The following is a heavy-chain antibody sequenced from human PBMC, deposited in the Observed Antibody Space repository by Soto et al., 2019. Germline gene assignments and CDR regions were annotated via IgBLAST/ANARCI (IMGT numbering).Heavy chain of an antibody. J-gene: IGHJ4*02. CDR1: GGTFSSYT. V-gene: IGHV1-69*02. CDR2: IIPILGIA. Sequence: QVQLVQSGAEVKKPGSSVKVSCKASGGTFSSYTISWVRQAPGQGLEWMGRIIPILGIANYAQKFQGRVTITADKSTSTAYMELSSLRSEDPAVYYCATPAYCSGGSCYPDYWGQGTLVTVSS. CDR3: ATPAYCSGGSCYPDY. D-gene: IGHD2-15*01.